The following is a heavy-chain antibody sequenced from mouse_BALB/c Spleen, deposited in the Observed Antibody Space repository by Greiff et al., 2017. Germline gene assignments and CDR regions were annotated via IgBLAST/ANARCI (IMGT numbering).Heavy chain of an antibody. CDR3: ARSSSYGYFDV. CDR2: ISSGSSTI. D-gene: IGHD1-1*01. J-gene: IGHJ1*01. V-gene: IGHV5-17*02. CDR1: GFTFSSFG. Sequence: EVQLQESGGGLVQPGGSRKLSCAASGFTFSSFGMHWVRQAPEKGLEWVAYISSGSSTIYYADTVKGRFTISRDNPKNTLFLQMTSLRSEDTAMYYCARSSSYGYFDVWGAGTTVTVSS.